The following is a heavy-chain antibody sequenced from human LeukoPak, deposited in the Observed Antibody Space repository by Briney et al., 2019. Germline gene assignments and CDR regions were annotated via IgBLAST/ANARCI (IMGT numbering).Heavy chain of an antibody. J-gene: IGHJ5*02. CDR2: IYSSGNT. CDR3: ARDLGYSGFDWAP. Sequence: KPSATLSLTCTVSGYSISSGYYWGWIRQPPGKRLEWVGSIYSSGNTYYSPTLKSRVTISVDTSKNQFSLNLSSVTAADAAVYYCARDLGYSGFDWAPWGQGTLVTVSS. V-gene: IGHV4-38-2*02. CDR1: GYSISSGYY. D-gene: IGHD5-12*01.